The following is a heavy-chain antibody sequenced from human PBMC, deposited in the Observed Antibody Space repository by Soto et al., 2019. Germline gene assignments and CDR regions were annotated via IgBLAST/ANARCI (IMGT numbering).Heavy chain of an antibody. Sequence: EVKLLQSGGGVVPPGGSLRLSCATSGFTFNTYPMTWVRQAPGKGLEWVSSISSTAGRTSSYADSVKGRFAISRDNSKNTLYVQMNNLRAEDTAIYYCAKRFFGSGSPPGAFDVWGQGTMVTVSS. CDR3: AKRFFGSGSPPGAFDV. CDR2: ISSTAGRTS. J-gene: IGHJ3*01. D-gene: IGHD3-10*01. V-gene: IGHV3-23*01. CDR1: GFTFNTYP.